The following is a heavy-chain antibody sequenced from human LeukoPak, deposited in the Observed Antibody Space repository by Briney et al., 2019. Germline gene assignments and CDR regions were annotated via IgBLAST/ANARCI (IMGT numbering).Heavy chain of an antibody. V-gene: IGHV4-34*01. D-gene: IGHD1-26*01. Sequence: PSETLSLTCAVYGGSFSGYYWSWIRQPPGKGLEWIGEINHSGSTNYNPSLKSRVTISVDTSKNQFSLKLSSVTAADTAVYYCAGHGPSGSYYYFDYWGQGTLVTVSS. CDR1: GGSFSGYY. CDR2: INHSGST. J-gene: IGHJ4*02. CDR3: AGHGPSGSYYYFDY.